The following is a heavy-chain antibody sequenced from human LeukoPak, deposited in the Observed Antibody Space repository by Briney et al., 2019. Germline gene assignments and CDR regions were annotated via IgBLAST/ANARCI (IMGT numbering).Heavy chain of an antibody. Sequence: GGSLRLSCEASGFTVSSNYMSWVRQAPGKGLEWVSVIYSGGTTYYADSVKGRFTISRDNSKNTLYLQMNSLRAEDTAVYYCAKPSITIFGVVIYYYYYMDVWGKGTTVTVSS. CDR2: IYSGGTT. CDR1: GFTVSSNY. CDR3: AKPSITIFGVVIYYYYYMDV. V-gene: IGHV3-53*01. J-gene: IGHJ6*03. D-gene: IGHD3-3*01.